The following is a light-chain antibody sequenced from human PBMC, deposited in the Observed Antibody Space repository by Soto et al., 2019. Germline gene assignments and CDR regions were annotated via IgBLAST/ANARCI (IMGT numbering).Light chain of an antibody. CDR2: EVS. J-gene: IGLJ2*01. CDR3: SSSTSTSTLV. Sequence: QSALTQPGSVSGSPGQSITISYTGTSSDVGGYNYVSWYQHHPGEAPKLMISEVSHRPSGVSNRFSGSKSGNTASLTISGLQPEDEADYYCSSSTSTSTLVFGGGTKLTVL. CDR1: SSDVGGYNY. V-gene: IGLV2-14*01.